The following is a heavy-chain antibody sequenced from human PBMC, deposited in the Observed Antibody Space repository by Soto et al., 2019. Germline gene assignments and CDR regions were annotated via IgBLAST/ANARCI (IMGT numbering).Heavy chain of an antibody. V-gene: IGHV1-46*01. D-gene: IGHD6-13*01. Sequence: ASVKVSCKASGYTFTSYYMHWVRQAPGQGPEWMGIINPSGGSTSYAQKFQGRVTMTRDTSTSTVYMELSSLRSEDTAVYYCARESDKAAAGRSYYYYGMDVWGQGTTVTVSS. CDR3: ARESDKAAAGRSYYYYGMDV. CDR2: INPSGGST. CDR1: GYTFTSYY. J-gene: IGHJ6*02.